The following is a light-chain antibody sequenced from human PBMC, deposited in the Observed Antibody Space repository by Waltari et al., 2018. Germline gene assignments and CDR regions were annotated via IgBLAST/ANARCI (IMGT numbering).Light chain of an antibody. V-gene: IGLV2-14*01. J-gene: IGLJ2*01. CDR2: DVS. CDR3: SSFTSSTTGI. CDR1: SSDSGGYEY. Sequence: SALTQPDSVSGSPGQSITISCSGLSSDSGGYEYVSWYQQHPGKAPKVIIYDVSNRPSGVSTRFSGSKSGSSASLTISGLQAEDEADYYCSSFTSSTTGIFGGGTKLTVL.